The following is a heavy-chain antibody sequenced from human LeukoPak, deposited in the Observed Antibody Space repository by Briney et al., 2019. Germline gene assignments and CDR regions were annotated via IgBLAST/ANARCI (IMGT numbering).Heavy chain of an antibody. J-gene: IGHJ4*02. CDR3: ARGTTGTNSYFDY. CDR2: INHSGST. Sequence: SETLSFTCAVYGGSFSGYYWSWIRQPPGKGLEWIGEINHSGSTNYNPSLKSRVTISVDTSKNQFSLKLSSVTAADTAVYYCARGTTGTNSYFDYWGQGTLVTVSS. V-gene: IGHV4-34*01. D-gene: IGHD1-1*01. CDR1: GGSFSGYY.